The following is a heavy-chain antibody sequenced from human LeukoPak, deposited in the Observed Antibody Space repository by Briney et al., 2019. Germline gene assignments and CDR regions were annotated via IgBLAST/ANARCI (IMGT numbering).Heavy chain of an antibody. D-gene: IGHD3-22*01. CDR3: ARQYSYDSSGYYPWDY. Sequence: GGSLRLSCAASGFTVSSNYLSWVRQAPGKGLEWVSVIYSGGTTYYAESVKGRFTISRDNSKNMLYLQMNSLGAEDTAMYYCARQYSYDSSGYYPWDYWGQGTLVTVSS. CDR1: GFTVSSNY. V-gene: IGHV3-66*04. CDR2: IYSGGTT. J-gene: IGHJ4*02.